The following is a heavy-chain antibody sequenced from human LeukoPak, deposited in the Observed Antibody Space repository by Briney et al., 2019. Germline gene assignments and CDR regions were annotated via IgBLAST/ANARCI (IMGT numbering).Heavy chain of an antibody. D-gene: IGHD2-2*01. Sequence: PGGSLRLSCAASGFTFSSYGMHWVRQAPGKGLEWVAVIWYDGSNKYYADSVKGRFTISRDNSKNTLYLQMNSLRAEDTAVYYCARADYHLLSPSYNWFDPWGQGTLVTVSS. CDR3: ARADYHLLSPSYNWFDP. J-gene: IGHJ5*02. CDR2: IWYDGSNK. V-gene: IGHV3-33*01. CDR1: GFTFSSYG.